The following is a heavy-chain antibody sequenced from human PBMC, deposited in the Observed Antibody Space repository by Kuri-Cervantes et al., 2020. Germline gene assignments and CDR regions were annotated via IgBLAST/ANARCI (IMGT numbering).Heavy chain of an antibody. D-gene: IGHD3-3*01. CDR3: ATRSGYYSLYYYYMDV. J-gene: IGHJ6*03. CDR2: ISGSGGST. CDR1: GFTFSSYA. V-gene: IGHV3-23*01. Sequence: ETLSLTCAASGFTFSSYAMSWVRQAPGKGLEWVSAISGSGGSTYYADSVKGRFTISRDNSNNTLYLQMNSLRAEDTAVYYCATRSGYYSLYYYYMDVWGKGTTVTVSS.